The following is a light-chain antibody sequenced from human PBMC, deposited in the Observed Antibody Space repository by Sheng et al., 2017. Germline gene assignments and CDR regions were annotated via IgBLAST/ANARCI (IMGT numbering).Light chain of an antibody. Sequence: DIQMTQSPSSLSASVGDRVTITCQATQDISKDLNWYQQKPGTAPKLLIYGASNLETGVPXRFSGSRSGTEFTFTINSLQPEDIATYYCQQYDNLPYTFGQGTKLEIK. CDR3: QQYDNLPYT. CDR1: QDISKD. CDR2: GAS. J-gene: IGKJ2*01. V-gene: IGKV1-33*01.